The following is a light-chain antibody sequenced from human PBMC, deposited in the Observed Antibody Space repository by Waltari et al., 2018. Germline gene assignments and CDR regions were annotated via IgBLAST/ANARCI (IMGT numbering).Light chain of an antibody. CDR3: AAWDDNLSGVV. V-gene: IGLV1-47*01. Sequence: QSVLTQPPSASETPGQRVTISCSGSSSNIGSNYIYWYQQLPGTAPKLLIYRNDQRPSGVPDRVSGSKSGTSASLAISGLRSEDEAEYYCAAWDDNLSGVVFGGGTKLTVL. CDR2: RND. CDR1: SSNIGSNY. J-gene: IGLJ2*01.